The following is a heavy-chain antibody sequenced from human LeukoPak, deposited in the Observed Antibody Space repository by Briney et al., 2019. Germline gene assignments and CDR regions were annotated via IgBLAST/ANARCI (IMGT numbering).Heavy chain of an antibody. J-gene: IGHJ4*02. Sequence: GESLKISCKASGYSFTDYWLVWGRQMPGKGLEWMGAIYPGDSDTRYSPSLDGQVTIPADKSVSTTYLQWSSLQASDTAMYYCARPSSLYGGTSEDYWGQGTLVTVSS. CDR1: GYSFTDYW. V-gene: IGHV5-51*01. D-gene: IGHD4-23*01. CDR2: IYPGDSDT. CDR3: ARPSSLYGGTSEDY.